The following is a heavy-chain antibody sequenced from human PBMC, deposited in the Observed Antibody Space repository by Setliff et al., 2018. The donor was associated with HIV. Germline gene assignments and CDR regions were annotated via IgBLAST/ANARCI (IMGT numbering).Heavy chain of an antibody. CDR2: TNTDGSRT. J-gene: IGHJ1*01. CDR3: ASDQEAGDGEFFQQ. V-gene: IGHV3-74*01. D-gene: IGHD2-21*02. Sequence: PGGSLRLSCAASGFPFSLYRMNWVRQAPGKGLEWVSGTNTDGSRTTYADSVKGRFTISRDNAKNTLYLQMNSLRAEDTAVYFCASDQEAGDGEFFQQWGQGTLVTVSS. CDR1: GFPFSLYR.